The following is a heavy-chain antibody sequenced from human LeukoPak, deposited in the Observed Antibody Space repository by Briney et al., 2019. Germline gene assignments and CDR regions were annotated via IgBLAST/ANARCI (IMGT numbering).Heavy chain of an antibody. CDR1: GFTFSSYA. V-gene: IGHV3-23*01. Sequence: GGSLRLSCAASGFTFSSYAMSWVRQAPGKGLEWVSAISGSGGSTYYAGSVKGRFTISRDNAKNSLYLQMNSLRDEDTAVYYCARGSIVGATFDYFDYWGQGTLVTVSS. D-gene: IGHD1-26*01. CDR2: ISGSGGST. J-gene: IGHJ4*02. CDR3: ARGSIVGATFDYFDY.